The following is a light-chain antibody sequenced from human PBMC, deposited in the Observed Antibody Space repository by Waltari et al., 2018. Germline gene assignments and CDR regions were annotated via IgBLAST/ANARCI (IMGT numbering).Light chain of an antibody. CDR2: GAS. J-gene: IGKJ2*01. V-gene: IGKV3-15*01. CDR1: QSVSSN. Sequence: EIVMTQSPATLSVSPGERATLSCRASQSVSSNLAWYQQKPGQAPRPLLYGASTRATGIPARFSGSGSGTEFTLTISSLQSEDFAVYYCQQYNNWPRGTFGQGTKLEIK. CDR3: QQYNNWPRGT.